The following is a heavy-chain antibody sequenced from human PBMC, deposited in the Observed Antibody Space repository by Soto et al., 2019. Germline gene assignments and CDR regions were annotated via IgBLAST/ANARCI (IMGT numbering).Heavy chain of an antibody. CDR1: GFTFSSYA. CDR3: AKDPLYNWNDEVSYYYYMDV. J-gene: IGHJ6*03. CDR2: ISYDGSNK. Sequence: GGSLRLSCAASGFTFSSYAMHWVRQAPGKGLEWVAVISYDGSNKYYADSVKGRFTISRDNSKNTLYLQMNSLRAEDTAIYYCAKDPLYNWNDEVSYYYYMDVWGKGTTVTVSS. V-gene: IGHV3-30-3*01. D-gene: IGHD1-1*01.